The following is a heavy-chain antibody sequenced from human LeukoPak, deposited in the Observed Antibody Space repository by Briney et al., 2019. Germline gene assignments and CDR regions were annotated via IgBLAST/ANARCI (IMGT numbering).Heavy chain of an antibody. CDR3: ASYGSGSYRFDP. Sequence: SETLSLTCTVSGVSVSSGNYYWSWIRQHPGKGLEWIGYIHHSGSTYYNPSLKSRVIISVDTSKNQFSLKLNSVTAADTAVYYCASYGSGSYRFDPWGQGTLVTVSS. D-gene: IGHD3-10*01. CDR2: IHHSGST. J-gene: IGHJ5*02. CDR1: GVSVSSGNYY. V-gene: IGHV4-31*03.